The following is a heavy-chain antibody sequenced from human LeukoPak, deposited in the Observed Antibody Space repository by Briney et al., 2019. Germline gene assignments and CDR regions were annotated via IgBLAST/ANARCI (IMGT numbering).Heavy chain of an antibody. J-gene: IGHJ6*03. CDR3: AGVNSSSNYYYYMDV. V-gene: IGHV4-59*08. CDR2: IYYSGST. Sequence: PSETLSLTCTVSGGSISSYYWSWIRQPPGKGLEWIGYIYYSGSTNYNPSLKSRVTISVDTSKNQFSPKLSSVTAADTAVYYCAGVNSSSNYYYYMDVWGKGTTVTVSS. CDR1: GGSISSYY. D-gene: IGHD6-6*01.